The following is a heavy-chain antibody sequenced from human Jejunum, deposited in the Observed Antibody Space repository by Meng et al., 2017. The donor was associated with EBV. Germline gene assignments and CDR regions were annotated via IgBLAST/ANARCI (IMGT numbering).Heavy chain of an antibody. CDR1: RGSFSGYY. J-gene: IGHJ4*02. CDR2: INHSGST. V-gene: IGHV4-34*02. Sequence: QAQIPQWVAGPLKPSETLSLTCAVYRGSFSGYYWSGIRQHPGKGLEWIGEINHSGSTNYNPSLRSRVTISVETSKNQFSLRLNSVTAADTAVYYCARVAFSYTTRSLDSWGQGTLVTVSS. CDR3: ARVAFSYTTRSLDS. D-gene: IGHD3-16*02.